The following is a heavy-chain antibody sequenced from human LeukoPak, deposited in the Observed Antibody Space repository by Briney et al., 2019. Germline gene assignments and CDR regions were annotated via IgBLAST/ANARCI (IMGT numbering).Heavy chain of an antibody. CDR1: GGSFSGYY. CDR2: INHSGST. V-gene: IGHV4-34*01. Sequence: SETLSLTCAVYGGSFSGYYWSWIRQPPGKGLEWIGEINHSGSTNYNPSLKSRVTISVDTSKNQFSLKLSSVTAADTAVYYCAGGAYCSGGSCYSISWGQGTLVTVPS. CDR3: AGGAYCSGGSCYSIS. J-gene: IGHJ4*02. D-gene: IGHD2-15*01.